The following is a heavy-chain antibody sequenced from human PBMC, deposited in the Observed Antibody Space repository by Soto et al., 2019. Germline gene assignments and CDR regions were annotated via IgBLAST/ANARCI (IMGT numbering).Heavy chain of an antibody. Sequence: SEILCLTCTVAGGSISSYYWRWIRQPPGKGLEWIGYIYYSGSTNYNPSLKSRVTISVDTSKNQFSLKLSSVTAADTAVYYCARRYGSAFDIWGQGTMVTVSS. CDR2: IYYSGST. CDR3: ARRYGSAFDI. CDR1: GGSISSYY. D-gene: IGHD3-10*01. J-gene: IGHJ3*02. V-gene: IGHV4-59*01.